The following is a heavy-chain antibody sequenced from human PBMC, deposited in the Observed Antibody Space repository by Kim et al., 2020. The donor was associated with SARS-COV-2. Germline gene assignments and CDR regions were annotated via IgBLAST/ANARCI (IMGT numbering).Heavy chain of an antibody. CDR1: GGSVSSGSYY. V-gene: IGHV4-61*01. J-gene: IGHJ4*02. Sequence: SETLSLTCTVSGGSVSSGSYYWSWIRQPPGKGLEWIGYIYYSGSTNYNPSLKSRVTISVDTSKNQFSLKLSSVTAADTAVYYCARSRYCSSTSCYIPEFNFDYWGQGTLVTVSS. CDR2: IYYSGST. D-gene: IGHD2-2*02. CDR3: ARSRYCSSTSCYIPEFNFDY.